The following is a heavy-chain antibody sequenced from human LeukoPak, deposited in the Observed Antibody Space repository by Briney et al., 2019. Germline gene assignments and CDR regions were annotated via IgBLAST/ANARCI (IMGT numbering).Heavy chain of an antibody. V-gene: IGHV3-23*01. CDR2: ISGSGGST. D-gene: IGHD5-18*01. Sequence: GGSLRLSCAASGFTFSSYAMSWVRQAPGKGLEWVSGISGSGGSTYYADSVKGRFTISRDSSKNTLYLQMNSLRAEDTAVYYCAKDRGYSYGTYYYGLDVWGQGTTVTVSS. CDR3: AKDRGYSYGTYYYGLDV. J-gene: IGHJ6*02. CDR1: GFTFSSYA.